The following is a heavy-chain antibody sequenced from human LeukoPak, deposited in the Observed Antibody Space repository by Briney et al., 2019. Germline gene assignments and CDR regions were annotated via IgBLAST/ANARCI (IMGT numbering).Heavy chain of an antibody. CDR2: ISYDGSNK. Sequence: PGRSLRPSCAASGFTFSSYGMHWVRQAPGKGLEWVAVISYDGSNKYYADSVKGRFTISRDNSKNTLYLQMNSLRAEDTAVYYCAKDIVVVPASISPPFYYYYGMDVWGKGTTVTVSS. CDR1: GFTFSSYG. D-gene: IGHD2-2*01. J-gene: IGHJ6*04. V-gene: IGHV3-30*18. CDR3: AKDIVVVPASISPPFYYYYGMDV.